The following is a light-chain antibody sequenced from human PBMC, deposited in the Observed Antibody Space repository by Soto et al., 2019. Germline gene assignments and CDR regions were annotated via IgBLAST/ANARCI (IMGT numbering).Light chain of an antibody. Sequence: EIVLTPFPVTLSVSPVGRATLSCRASQSVGTSLAWYQQRPGQAPRLLIYGASTRATGIPGSFSGSGSGTEFTLTISSLQSEDFAFYYCQQYYNWPSFGQGTRLEIK. J-gene: IGKJ5*01. CDR2: GAS. CDR1: QSVGTS. V-gene: IGKV3-15*01. CDR3: QQYYNWPS.